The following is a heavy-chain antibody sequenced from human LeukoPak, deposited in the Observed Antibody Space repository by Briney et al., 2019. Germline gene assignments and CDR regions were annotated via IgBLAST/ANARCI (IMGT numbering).Heavy chain of an antibody. J-gene: IGHJ4*02. V-gene: IGHV4-38-2*02. D-gene: IGHD2-2*01. CDR3: AXXKYQLLXEGDY. Sequence: SSETLSLTCTVSGYSISSGYYLGWIRQPPGKGLEWIGSIYPSGSTYYNPSLKSRVTISLDTSQNQFSLRLSSVTAADTAVYYCAXXKYQLLXEGDYWGQGTLVTVSS. CDR2: IYPSGST. CDR1: GYSISSGYY.